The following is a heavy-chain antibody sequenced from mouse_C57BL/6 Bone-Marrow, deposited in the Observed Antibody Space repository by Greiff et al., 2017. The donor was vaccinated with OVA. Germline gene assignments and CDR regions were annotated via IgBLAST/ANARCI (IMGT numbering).Heavy chain of an antibody. J-gene: IGHJ3*01. V-gene: IGHV3-6*01. CDR1: GYSITSGYY. CDR2: ISYDGSN. CDR3: AREAGFAY. Sequence: EVHLVESGPGLVKPSQSLSLTCSVTGYSITSGYYWNWIRQFPGNKLEWMGYISYDGSNNSNPSLKNRISITRDTSKNQFFLKLNAVTTEDTATYYCAREAGFAYWGQGTLVTVSA.